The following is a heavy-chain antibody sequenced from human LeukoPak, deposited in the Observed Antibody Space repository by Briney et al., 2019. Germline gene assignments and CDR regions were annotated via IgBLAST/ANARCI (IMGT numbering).Heavy chain of an antibody. Sequence: SETLSLTCAVSGGSFSGYYWSWIRQPPGKGLEWIGEINHSGSTNYNPSLKSRVTISVDTSKNQFSLKLSSVTAADTAVYYCARGPYSSRHFDYWGQGTLVTVSS. CDR3: ARGPYSSRHFDY. CDR2: INHSGST. D-gene: IGHD6-13*01. J-gene: IGHJ4*02. V-gene: IGHV4-34*01. CDR1: GGSFSGYY.